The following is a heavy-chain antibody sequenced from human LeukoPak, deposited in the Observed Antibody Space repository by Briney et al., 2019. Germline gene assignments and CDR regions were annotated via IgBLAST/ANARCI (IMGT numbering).Heavy chain of an antibody. CDR3: ARGRMYDAFDT. V-gene: IGHV1-18*01. D-gene: IGHD2-15*01. CDR2: INGYNGNT. Sequence: ASVKVSCKASGYRFTSYGISWVRQAPGQGLEWRGWINGYNGNTDYAQNLQDRVTMTTDTSTTTSTAYMELRSLRSDDTAVYYCARGRMYDAFDTWGQGTMVTVSS. J-gene: IGHJ3*02. CDR1: GYRFTSYG.